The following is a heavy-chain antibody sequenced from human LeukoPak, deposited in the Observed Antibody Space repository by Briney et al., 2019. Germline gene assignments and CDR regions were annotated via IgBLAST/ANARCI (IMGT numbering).Heavy chain of an antibody. CDR2: IIPIFGTA. V-gene: IGHV1-69*05. CDR1: GGTFSSYA. D-gene: IGHD1-14*01. J-gene: IGHJ6*03. Sequence: SVKVSCKASGGTFSSYAISWVRQAPGQGLEWMGGIIPIFGTANYAQKFQGRVTITTDESTSTAYMELSSLRSEDTAVYYCGSPESYYYYMDAWGNGTTVTVSS. CDR3: GSPESYYYYMDA.